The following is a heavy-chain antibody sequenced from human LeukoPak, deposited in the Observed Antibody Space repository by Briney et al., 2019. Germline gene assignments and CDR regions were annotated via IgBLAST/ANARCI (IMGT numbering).Heavy chain of an antibody. V-gene: IGHV4-59*01. CDR1: GGSISNYY. Sequence: SETLSLTCTVSGGSISNYYWSWIRQPPGKGLEWIGYIYYVGSTNYNPSLKSRVTISVDTSKNQFSLKLSSVTAADTAVYYCAREARVYYGSGSYPDYWGQGTLVTVSS. D-gene: IGHD3-10*01. CDR2: IYYVGST. CDR3: AREARVYYGSGSYPDY. J-gene: IGHJ4*02.